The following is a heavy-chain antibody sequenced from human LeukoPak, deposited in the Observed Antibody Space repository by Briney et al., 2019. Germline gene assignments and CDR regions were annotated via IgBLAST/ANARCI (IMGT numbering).Heavy chain of an antibody. Sequence: SQTLSLTCAVSGGSISSGGYSWSWIRQPPGKGLEWIGYIYHSGSTYYNPSLKSRVTISVDRSKNQFSLKLSSVTAADTAVYYCAREAPRYYSADWGQGTLVTVSS. J-gene: IGHJ4*02. V-gene: IGHV4-30-2*01. CDR2: IYHSGST. CDR3: AREAPRYYSAD. D-gene: IGHD3-10*01. CDR1: GGSISSGGYS.